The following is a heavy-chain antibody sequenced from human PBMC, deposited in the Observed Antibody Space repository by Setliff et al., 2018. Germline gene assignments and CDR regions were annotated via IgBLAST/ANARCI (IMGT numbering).Heavy chain of an antibody. CDR1: GGSISSSW. V-gene: IGHV4-4*08. Sequence: SETLSLTCSVSGGSISSSWWGWIRQPPGKGLEWIAYIYTNGNTDYNPSLKSRLTISVDRSKNHFSLSLSSVTAADTAVYYCATGLRLLGYWDPGFDYWGQGTLVTFSS. CDR2: IYTNGNT. D-gene: IGHD1-26*01. J-gene: IGHJ4*02. CDR3: ATGLRLLGYWDPGFDY.